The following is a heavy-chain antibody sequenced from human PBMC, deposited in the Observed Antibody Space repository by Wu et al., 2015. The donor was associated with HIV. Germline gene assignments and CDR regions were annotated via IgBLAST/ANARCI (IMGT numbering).Heavy chain of an antibody. CDR1: GYIFTGYY. V-gene: IGHV1-2*04. CDR3: ARGLTSGSYYPPFDY. J-gene: IGHJ4*02. Sequence: QVPLVQSGAEVKKPGASVKVSCKASGYIFTGYYIHWVRQAPGQGLEWMGWINPNSGGTNSAQKFQDWVTLTRDTSISTAYMELSRLRSDDTAVYYCARGLTSGSYYPPFDYWGQGTLVTVSS. D-gene: IGHD1-26*01. CDR2: INPNSGGT.